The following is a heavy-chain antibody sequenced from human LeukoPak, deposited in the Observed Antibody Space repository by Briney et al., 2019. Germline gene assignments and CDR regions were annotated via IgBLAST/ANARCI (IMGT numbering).Heavy chain of an antibody. V-gene: IGHV4-59*12. CDR2: IYYSGII. Sequence: PSETLSLTCTVSGDSISNAYWSWIRQPPGKALEWIGYIYYSGIIKYNPSLKSRATISVDTSQNQFSLKLSSVTAADTAVYYCARSYYYGSGSYGSYYYYMDVWGKGTTVTISS. CDR1: GDSISNAY. CDR3: ARSYYYGSGSYGSYYYYMDV. D-gene: IGHD3-10*01. J-gene: IGHJ6*03.